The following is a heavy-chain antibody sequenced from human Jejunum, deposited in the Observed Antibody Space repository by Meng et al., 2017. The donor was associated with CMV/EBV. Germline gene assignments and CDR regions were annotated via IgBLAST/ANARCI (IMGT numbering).Heavy chain of an antibody. CDR3: AKHDHYDSSGYSVLGAFDV. D-gene: IGHD3-22*01. J-gene: IGHJ3*01. V-gene: IGHV3-23*01. CDR2: ISGGGGGT. CDR1: TYA. Sequence: TYAMTWVRQAPGKGLEWVSTISGGGGGTLYYADSVKGRFTISRDNPKNTVYLQMTSLRAEDTAVYYCAKHDHYDSSGYSVLGAFDVWGHGTMVTVSS.